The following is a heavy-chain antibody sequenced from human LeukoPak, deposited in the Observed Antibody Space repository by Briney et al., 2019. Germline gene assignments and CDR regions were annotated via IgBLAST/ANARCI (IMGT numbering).Heavy chain of an antibody. D-gene: IGHD3-3*01. CDR3: VRDWDHYDFDS. J-gene: IGHJ5*01. V-gene: IGHV3-74*01. CDR1: GFTFSNYW. CDR2: ISPDGNYG. Sequence: GGSLRFSCAASGFTFSNYWIHWVRQVPGKGLVWVSRISPDGNYGNYADSVRGRFTISRDNAKNTVYLQMNSLRSEDTALFYCVRDWDHYDFDSWGQGTLVTVSS.